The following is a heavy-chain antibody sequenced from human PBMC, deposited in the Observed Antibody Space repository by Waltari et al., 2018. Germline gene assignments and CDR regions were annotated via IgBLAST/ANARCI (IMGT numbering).Heavy chain of an antibody. CDR3: ARGREQQWLVHYYYYGMDV. V-gene: IGHV1-8*01. D-gene: IGHD6-19*01. J-gene: IGHJ6*02. CDR2: MNPNSGNT. Sequence: QVQLVQYGAEVKKPGATVKVSCKASGYTFTSYDINWVRQATGQGLEWMGWMNPNSGNTGYAQKFQGRVTMTRNTSISTAYMELSSLRSEDTAVYYCARGREQQWLVHYYYYGMDVWGQGTTVTVSS. CDR1: GYTFTSYD.